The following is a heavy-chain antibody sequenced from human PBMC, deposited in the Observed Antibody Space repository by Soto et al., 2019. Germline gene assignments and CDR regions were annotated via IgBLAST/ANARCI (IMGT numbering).Heavy chain of an antibody. V-gene: IGHV4-34*01. CDR3: ARGSPLHRLLSRTLGSLRWFDP. CDR2: INHSGST. J-gene: IGHJ5*02. CDR1: GGSFSGYY. D-gene: IGHD2-2*01. Sequence: QVQLQQWGAGLLKPSETLSLTCAVYGGSFSGYYWSWIRQPPGKGLEWIGEINHSGSTNYNPSLKNRVTISVHTSKNQFSLKLSSVTVADTAVYYCARGSPLHRLLSRTLGSLRWFDPWGQGTLVTVSS.